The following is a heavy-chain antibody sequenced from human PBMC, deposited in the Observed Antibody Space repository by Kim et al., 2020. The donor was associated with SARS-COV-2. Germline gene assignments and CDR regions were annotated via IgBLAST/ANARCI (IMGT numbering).Heavy chain of an antibody. V-gene: IGHV4-34*01. J-gene: IGHJ2*01. D-gene: IGHD3-10*01. Sequence: SETLSLTCAVYGGSFSGYYWSWIRQPPGKGLEWIGEINHSGRNNYNPSLKSRLTISVETSKNKSSLRLTSVTAADTAVFYCARRLSNTSGWGCHYCALWG. CDR2: INHSGRN. CDR3: ARRLSNTSGWGCHYCAL. CDR1: GGSFSGYY.